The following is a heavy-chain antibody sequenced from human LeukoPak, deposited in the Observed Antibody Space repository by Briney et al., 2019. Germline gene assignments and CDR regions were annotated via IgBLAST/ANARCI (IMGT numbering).Heavy chain of an antibody. CDR3: ARDESNSDAFDI. J-gene: IGHJ3*02. CDR1: GGSISSYY. CDR2: IYYSGST. V-gene: IGHV4-59*01. D-gene: IGHD4-4*01. Sequence: TSETLSLACTVSGGSISSYYWSWIRQPPGKGLEWIGYIYYSGSTNYNPSLKSRVTISVDTSKNQFSLKLSSVTAADTAVYYCARDESNSDAFDIWGQGTMVTVSS.